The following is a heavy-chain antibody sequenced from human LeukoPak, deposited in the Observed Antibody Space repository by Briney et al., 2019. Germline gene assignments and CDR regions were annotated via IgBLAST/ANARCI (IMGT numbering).Heavy chain of an antibody. J-gene: IGHJ6*02. V-gene: IGHV3-53*01. CDR3: AGEAPLRFLTRRYYYGMDV. D-gene: IGHD3-3*01. Sequence: HPGGSLRLSCAASGFTFSSYAMSWVRQAPGKGLEWVSVIYSGGSTYYADSVKGRFTISRDNSKNTLYLQMNSLRAEDTAVYYCAGEAPLRFLTRRYYYGMDVWGQGTTVTVSS. CDR2: IYSGGST. CDR1: GFTFSSYA.